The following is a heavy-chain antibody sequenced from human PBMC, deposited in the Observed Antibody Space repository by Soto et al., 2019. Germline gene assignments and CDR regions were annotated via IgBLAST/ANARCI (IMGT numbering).Heavy chain of an antibody. CDR3: ASSPRGYCSSTSCRELGNYYGMDV. CDR1: GYSFTSLW. Sequence: GVPLKISSKGSGYSFTSLWISWVRQMPGKGLEWMGRIDPSDSYTNYSPSFQGHVTISADKSISTAYLQWSSLKASDTAMYYCASSPRGYCSSTSCRELGNYYGMDVWGQGTTVTVS. CDR2: IDPSDSYT. J-gene: IGHJ6*02. V-gene: IGHV5-10-1*01. D-gene: IGHD2-2*01.